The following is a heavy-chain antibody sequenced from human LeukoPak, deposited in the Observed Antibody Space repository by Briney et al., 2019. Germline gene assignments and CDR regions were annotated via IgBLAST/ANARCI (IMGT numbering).Heavy chain of an antibody. Sequence: SETLSLTCTVSGGSISSYYWSWIRQPPGKGLEWIGYIYYSGSTNYNPSLKSRVTISVDTSKNQFSLKLSSVTAADTAVYYCARAVYCSSTSCPPRYYYCYYMDVWGKGTTVTVSS. V-gene: IGHV4-59*01. D-gene: IGHD2-2*01. CDR3: ARAVYCSSTSCPPRYYYCYYMDV. J-gene: IGHJ6*03. CDR2: IYYSGST. CDR1: GGSISSYY.